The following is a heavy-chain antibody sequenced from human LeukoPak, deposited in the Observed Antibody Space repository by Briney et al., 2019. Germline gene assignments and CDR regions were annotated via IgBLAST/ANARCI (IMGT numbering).Heavy chain of an antibody. CDR2: IQYDGSNK. CDR1: GLSFSSYG. Sequence: PGGSLRLSCAASGLSFSSYGMHWVRQAPGKGLEWVAFIQYDGSNKFYADSVKGRFTISRDNSKNTLYLQMNSLRPEDTAVYYCASQNDFWSAYPQDYWGQGTLVTVSS. D-gene: IGHD3-3*01. CDR3: ASQNDFWSAYPQDY. V-gene: IGHV3-30*06. J-gene: IGHJ4*02.